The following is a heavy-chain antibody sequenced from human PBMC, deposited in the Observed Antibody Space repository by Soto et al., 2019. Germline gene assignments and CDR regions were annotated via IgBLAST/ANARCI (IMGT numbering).Heavy chain of an antibody. CDR1: GYTFTGYY. J-gene: IGHJ5*02. CDR3: ARGFQLWFDP. V-gene: IGHV1-2*04. Sequence: XSVKVSCKASGYTFTGYYMHWVRQAPGQGLEWIGXINTNXGGTNYEQKFXXWVTMNRXXYISKAYMELSSMRSEDTAVYYCARGFQLWFDPWGQGTLVTVSS. CDR2: INTNXGGT. D-gene: IGHD3-3*01.